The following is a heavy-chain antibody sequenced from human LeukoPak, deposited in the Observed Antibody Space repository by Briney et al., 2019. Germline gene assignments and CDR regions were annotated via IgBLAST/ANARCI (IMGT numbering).Heavy chain of an antibody. CDR3: ARGLYYFDY. D-gene: IGHD2-15*01. CDR2: INPNSGGT. Sequence: ASVKVSCKASGYTFTDYYIHWVRQAPGQGPEWMGRINPNSGGTDYAQKFQGSVTMTRDTSISTAYMELTRLRSDDTAVYYCARGLYYFDYWGQGTLVTVSS. J-gene: IGHJ4*02. CDR1: GYTFTDYY. V-gene: IGHV1-2*06.